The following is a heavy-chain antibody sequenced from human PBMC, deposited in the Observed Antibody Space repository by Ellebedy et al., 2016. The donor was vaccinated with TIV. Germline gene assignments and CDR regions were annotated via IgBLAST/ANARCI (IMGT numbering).Heavy chain of an antibody. Sequence: SETLSLTXTVSGGSISSGGYYWSWIRQHPGKGLEWIGYIYYSGSTYYNPSLKSRVTISVDTSKNQFSLKLSSVTAADTAVYYCARRVRDYFHFDYWGQGTLVTVSS. V-gene: IGHV4-31*03. CDR2: IYYSGST. D-gene: IGHD4/OR15-4a*01. J-gene: IGHJ4*02. CDR1: GGSISSGGYY. CDR3: ARRVRDYFHFDY.